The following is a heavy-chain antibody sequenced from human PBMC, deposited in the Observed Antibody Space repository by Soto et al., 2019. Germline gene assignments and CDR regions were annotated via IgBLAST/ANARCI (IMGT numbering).Heavy chain of an antibody. CDR2: IYYSGST. Sequence: QLQLQESGPGLVKPSETLSLTCSVSGGSISSSSYYWGWIRQPPGKGLEWIGRIYYSGSTYYNPSLKSRVTISVDTSMNQFPLKRSSVTAADTAVYYCATLWGQDWGQGTLVTVSS. D-gene: IGHD3-10*01. CDR1: GGSISSSSYY. V-gene: IGHV4-39*01. CDR3: ATLWGQD. J-gene: IGHJ4*02.